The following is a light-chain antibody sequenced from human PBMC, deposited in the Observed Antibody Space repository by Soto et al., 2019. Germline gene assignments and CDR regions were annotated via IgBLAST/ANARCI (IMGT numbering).Light chain of an antibody. V-gene: IGKV3-20*01. CDR2: GAS. CDR1: QSVSSSY. CDR3: QQYGSSQS. Sequence: EIVLTQSPGTLSLSPGERATLSCRASQSVSSSYLAWYQQKPGQAPRLLIYGASSTVTGIPDRFSGSGSGTTFTLTISRLEPVDFAVYYCQQYGSSQSFGQGTKVEIK. J-gene: IGKJ1*01.